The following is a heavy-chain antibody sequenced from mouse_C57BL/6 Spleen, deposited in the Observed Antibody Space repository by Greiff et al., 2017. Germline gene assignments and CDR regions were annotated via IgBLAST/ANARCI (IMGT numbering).Heavy chain of an antibody. CDR1: GYAFSSSW. V-gene: IGHV1-82*01. J-gene: IGHJ2*01. CDR2: IYPGDGDT. Sequence: QVQLKESGPELVKPGASVKISCKASGYAFSSSWMNWVKQRPGKGLEWIGRIYPGDGDTNYNGKFKGKATLTADKSSSTAYMQLSSLTSEDSAVYFCARSPYGSIDYWGQGTTLTVSS. CDR3: ARSPYGSIDY. D-gene: IGHD1-1*01.